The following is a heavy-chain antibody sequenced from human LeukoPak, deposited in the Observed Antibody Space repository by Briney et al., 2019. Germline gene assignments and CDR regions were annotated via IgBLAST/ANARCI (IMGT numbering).Heavy chain of an antibody. J-gene: IGHJ4*02. CDR2: INHSGST. CDR1: GGSFSGYY. D-gene: IGHD3-10*01. CDR3: AKHYMGSSYNHGLDC. V-gene: IGHV4-34*01. Sequence: SETLSLTCAVYGGSFSGYYWSWIRQPPGKVLEWLGEINHSGSTNYNPSLKSRVTISVDTSKNQFSLKLSSVTAADTALYYCAKHYMGSSYNHGLDCWGQGTLVTVSS.